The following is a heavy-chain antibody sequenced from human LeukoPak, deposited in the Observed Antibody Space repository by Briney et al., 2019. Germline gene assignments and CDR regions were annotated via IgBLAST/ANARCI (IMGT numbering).Heavy chain of an antibody. CDR3: ARLLGSDILTGYYGRRQVFDY. V-gene: IGHV1-2*02. J-gene: IGHJ4*02. D-gene: IGHD3-9*01. CDR2: INPNSGGT. Sequence: ASVKVSCKASGYTFTGYYMHWVRQAPGQGLEWMGWINPNSGGTNYAQKLQGRVTMTTDTSTSTAYMELRSLRSDDTAVYYCARLLGSDILTGYYGRRQVFDYWGQGTLVTVSS. CDR1: GYTFTGYY.